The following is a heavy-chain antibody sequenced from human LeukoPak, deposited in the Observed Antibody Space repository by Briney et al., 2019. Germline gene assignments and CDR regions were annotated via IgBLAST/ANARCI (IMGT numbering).Heavy chain of an antibody. V-gene: IGHV3-9*01. Sequence: GGSLRLSCAASGFTFDDYAMHWVRQAPGKGLEWVSGISWNSGSIGYADSVKGRFTISRDNAKNSLYLQMNSLRAEDTALYYCAGDGSRLWYSYGPEAYYFDYWGQGTLVTVSS. CDR3: AGDGSRLWYSYGPEAYYFDY. J-gene: IGHJ4*02. CDR2: ISWNSGSI. CDR1: GFTFDDYA. D-gene: IGHD5-18*01.